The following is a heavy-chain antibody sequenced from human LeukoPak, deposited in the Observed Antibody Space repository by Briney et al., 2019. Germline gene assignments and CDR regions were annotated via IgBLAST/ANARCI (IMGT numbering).Heavy chain of an antibody. J-gene: IGHJ3*02. CDR3: ARADIDVEWLSIDAFDI. Sequence: SETLSLTCAVYVGSFSGYYWSWIRQPPWKGLEWIGEINHSGSTNYNPSLKSRVTISVDTSKNQFSLKLSSVTAADTAVYYCARADIDVEWLSIDAFDIWGQGTMVTVSS. CDR2: INHSGST. V-gene: IGHV4-34*01. CDR1: VGSFSGYY. D-gene: IGHD3-3*01.